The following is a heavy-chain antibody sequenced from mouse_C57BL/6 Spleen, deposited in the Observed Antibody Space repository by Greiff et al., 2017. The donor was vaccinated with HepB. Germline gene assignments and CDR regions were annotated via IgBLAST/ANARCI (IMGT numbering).Heavy chain of an antibody. V-gene: IGHV3-6*01. J-gene: IGHJ4*01. CDR1: GYSITSGYY. Sequence: EVKLEESGPGLVKPSQSLSLTCSVTGYSITSGYYWNWIRQFPGNKLEWMGYISYDGSNNYNPSLKNRISITRDTSKNQFFLKLNSVTTEDTATYYCAREEGYYYGSDAMDYWGQGTSVTVSS. CDR2: ISYDGSN. CDR3: AREEGYYYGSDAMDY. D-gene: IGHD1-1*01.